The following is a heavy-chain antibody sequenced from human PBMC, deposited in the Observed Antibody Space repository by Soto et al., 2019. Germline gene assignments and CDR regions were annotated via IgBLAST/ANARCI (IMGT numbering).Heavy chain of an antibody. CDR1: GGTFSSYA. CDR2: IIPIFGTA. V-gene: IGHV1-69*12. Sequence: QVQLVQPGAEVKKPGSSVKVSCKASGGTFSSYAISWVRQAPGQGLEWMGGIIPIFGTANYAQKFQGRVTITADESTSTAYMELSSLRSEDTAVYYCARAGVAYSLGLFNWFDPWGQGTLVTVSS. J-gene: IGHJ5*02. D-gene: IGHD3-16*01. CDR3: ARAGVAYSLGLFNWFDP.